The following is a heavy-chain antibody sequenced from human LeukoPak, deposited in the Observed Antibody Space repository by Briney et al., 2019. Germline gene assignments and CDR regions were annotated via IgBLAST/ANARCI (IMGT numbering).Heavy chain of an antibody. CDR1: GGSISSYH. CDR3: ARHFGTVTSYGMDV. Sequence: PSETLSLTCTVSGGSISSYHWSWIRQPPGKGLEWIGYIYYSGSTNYNPSLESRITISLDTSKNQFSLQLRSVTAADTAVYYCARHFGTVTSYGMDVWGLGTTVTVSS. J-gene: IGHJ6*02. D-gene: IGHD4-17*01. CDR2: IYYSGST. V-gene: IGHV4-59*08.